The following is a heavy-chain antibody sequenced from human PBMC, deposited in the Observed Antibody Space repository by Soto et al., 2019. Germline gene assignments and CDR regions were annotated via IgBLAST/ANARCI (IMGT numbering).Heavy chain of an antibody. D-gene: IGHD3-9*01. J-gene: IGHJ3*02. CDR1: GGSISNEGYY. CDR2: IYYSGGT. CDR3: ARAKDDWFDAFDI. V-gene: IGHV4-31*03. Sequence: QEQLQESGPGLVKPSQTLSLTCTVSGGSISNEGYYWSWIRQLPGEGLEWIGYIYYSGGTYYSPSLKSRVALSLDTSKNQFSLKLSSVTAADPSVYFCARAKDDWFDAFDIWGQGTMVSVSS.